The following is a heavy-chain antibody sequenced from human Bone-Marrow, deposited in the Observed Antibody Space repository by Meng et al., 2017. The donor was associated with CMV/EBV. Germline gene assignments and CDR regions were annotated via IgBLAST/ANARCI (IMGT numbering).Heavy chain of an antibody. CDR2: INPNSGGT. J-gene: IGHJ6*02. CDR3: TTDFIPVGYCSGGSCPRYYYYYGMDV. D-gene: IGHD2-15*01. CDR1: GYTFTGYY. V-gene: IGHV1-2*02. Sequence: ASVKVSCKASGYTFTGYYMHWVRQAPGQGLEWMGWINPNSGGTNYAQKFQGRVTMTRDTSISTAYMELSRLRSDDTAVYYCTTDFIPVGYCSGGSCPRYYYYYGMDVWGQGTTVTVSS.